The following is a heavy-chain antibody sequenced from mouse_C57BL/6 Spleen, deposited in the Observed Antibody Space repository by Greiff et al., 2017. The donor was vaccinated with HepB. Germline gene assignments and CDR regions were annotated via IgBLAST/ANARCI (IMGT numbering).Heavy chain of an antibody. J-gene: IGHJ3*01. CDR1: GYAFSSSW. V-gene: IGHV1-82*01. Sequence: VMLVESGPELVKPGASVKISCKASGYAFSSSWMNWVKQRPGKGLEWIGRIYPGDGDTNYNGKFKGKATLTADKSSSTAYMQLSSLTSEDSAVYFCARSRDSAWFAYWGQGTLVTVSA. CDR3: ARSRDSAWFAY. CDR2: IYPGDGDT.